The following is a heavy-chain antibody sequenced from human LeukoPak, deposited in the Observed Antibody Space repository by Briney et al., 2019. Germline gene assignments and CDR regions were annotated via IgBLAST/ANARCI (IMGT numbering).Heavy chain of an antibody. D-gene: IGHD2-2*01. Sequence: GGSLRLSCAASGFTFSGYWMSWVRQTPGKGLEWVADIKPDGSEKNYVDSAKGRFTISRDNAKNSLYLQMNSLRAEDTAVYHCARGVGWFDPWGQGTLVTVSP. CDR1: GFTFSGYW. V-gene: IGHV3-7*05. CDR2: IKPDGSEK. CDR3: ARGVGWFDP. J-gene: IGHJ5*02.